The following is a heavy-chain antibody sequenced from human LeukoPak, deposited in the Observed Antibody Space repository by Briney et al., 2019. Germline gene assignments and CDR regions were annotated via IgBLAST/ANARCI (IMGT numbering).Heavy chain of an antibody. V-gene: IGHV1-2*02. CDR1: GYTFTGYY. D-gene: IGHD5-18*01. CDR3: ARGNLLNSHGYYYYYGMDV. CDR2: INPNSGGT. Sequence: ASVKVSCKASGYTFTGYYMHWVRQAPGQGLEWMGWINPNSGGTNYAQKFQGRVTMTRDTSISTAYMEPSRLRSDDTAVYYCARGNLLNSHGYYYYYGMDVWGQGTTVTVSS. J-gene: IGHJ6*02.